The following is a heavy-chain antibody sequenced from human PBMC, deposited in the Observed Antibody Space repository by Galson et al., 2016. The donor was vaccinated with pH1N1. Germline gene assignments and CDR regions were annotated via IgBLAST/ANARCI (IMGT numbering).Heavy chain of an antibody. Sequence: SLRLSCAASGFTFSSFWMHWVRQVPGKGLVWVSRISSEGSSISYADSVKGRFTISRDNARNTLYLEMKSLRAEDTALYYCARVRLIMPGDPTGYFDFWGQGALVTVSS. V-gene: IGHV3-74*01. CDR3: ARVRLIMPGDPTGYFDF. CDR1: GFTFSSFW. J-gene: IGHJ4*03. CDR2: ISSEGSSI. D-gene: IGHD7-27*01.